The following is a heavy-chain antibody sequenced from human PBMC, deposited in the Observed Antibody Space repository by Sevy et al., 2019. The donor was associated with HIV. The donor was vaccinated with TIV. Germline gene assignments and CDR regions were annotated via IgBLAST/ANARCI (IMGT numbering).Heavy chain of an antibody. Sequence: ASLKVSCKASGYTFTSYGISWVRLAPGQGLEWMGWISAYNGNTNYAQKLQGRVTMTTDTSTSTAYMELRSLRSDDTAVYYCARDLGGYGGNSIDYWGQGTLVTVSS. CDR3: ARDLGGYGGNSIDY. V-gene: IGHV1-18*01. CDR2: ISAYNGNT. J-gene: IGHJ4*02. CDR1: GYTFTSYG. D-gene: IGHD2-21*02.